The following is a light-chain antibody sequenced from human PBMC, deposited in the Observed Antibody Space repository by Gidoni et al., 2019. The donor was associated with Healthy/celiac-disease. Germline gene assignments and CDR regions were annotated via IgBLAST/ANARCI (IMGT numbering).Light chain of an antibody. CDR3: QQRSYWPPLT. V-gene: IGKV3-11*01. J-gene: IGKJ4*01. CDR1: QSVSIY. CDR2: AAS. Sequence: DIVLPQSPATLSLSPGERATLTCRASQSVSIYLAWYQQKPGQAPSLLIYAASNSATGIPARFSGSGSGTDFTLTISSLEPEDFAVYYCQQRSYWPPLTFGGGTKVEIK.